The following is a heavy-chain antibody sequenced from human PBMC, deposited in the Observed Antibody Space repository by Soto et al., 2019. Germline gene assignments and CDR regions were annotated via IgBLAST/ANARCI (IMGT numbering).Heavy chain of an antibody. V-gene: IGHV5-10-1*01. CDR3: SIVSGYPNYYCMVV. D-gene: IGHD3-22*01. J-gene: IGHJ6*02. CDR2: VDPSDSYT. Sequence: PGESLKISCKGSGYSFTSYWITWVRQMPGKGLEWMGRVDPSDSYTNYSPSFQGHVTISADKSISTAYLQWSSLKASDTAMYYCSIVSGYPNYYCMVVLGQGLTITV. CDR1: GYSFTSYW.